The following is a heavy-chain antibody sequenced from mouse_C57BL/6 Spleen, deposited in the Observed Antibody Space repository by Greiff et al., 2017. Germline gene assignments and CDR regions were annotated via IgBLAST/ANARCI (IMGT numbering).Heavy chain of an antibody. V-gene: IGHV1-15*01. CDR3: TRRGTTVVATRGFDY. J-gene: IGHJ2*01. Sequence: QVQLQQSGAELVRPGASVTLSCKASGYTFTDYEMHWVKQTPVHGLEWIGAIDPETGGTAYNQKFKGKAILTADKSSSTAYMELRSLTSEDSAVYYCTRRGTTVVATRGFDYWGQGTTLTVSS. D-gene: IGHD1-1*01. CDR1: GYTFTDYE. CDR2: IDPETGGT.